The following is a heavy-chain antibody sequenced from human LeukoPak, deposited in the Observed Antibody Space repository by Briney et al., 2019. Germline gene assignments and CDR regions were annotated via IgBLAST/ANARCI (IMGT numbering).Heavy chain of an antibody. CDR1: EGSLSGYF. Sequence: SETLSLTCAVYEGSLSGYFWSWIRQPPGKGLEWIGEISIAGEINYNPSLTSRVTLSVDPSNNRFSLKVTSVTAADTAIYYCARVVASTSIDFWGQGTLVTVSS. V-gene: IGHV4-34*01. CDR3: ARVVASTSIDF. J-gene: IGHJ4*02. D-gene: IGHD2-15*01. CDR2: ISIAGEI.